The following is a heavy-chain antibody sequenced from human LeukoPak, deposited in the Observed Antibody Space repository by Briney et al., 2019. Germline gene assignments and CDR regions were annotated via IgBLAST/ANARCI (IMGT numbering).Heavy chain of an antibody. CDR1: GFTFSSYA. J-gene: IGHJ4*02. D-gene: IGHD6-13*01. V-gene: IGHV3-48*01. CDR2: ISSSSSVI. Sequence: TGGSLRLSCAASGFTFSSYAMNWVRQAPGKVLEWISYISSSSSVIYYADSVKGRFTVSRDNAKNSLYLQMNSLRAEDTAVYYCARAGISSPTPDYWGQGTLVTVSS. CDR3: ARAGISSPTPDY.